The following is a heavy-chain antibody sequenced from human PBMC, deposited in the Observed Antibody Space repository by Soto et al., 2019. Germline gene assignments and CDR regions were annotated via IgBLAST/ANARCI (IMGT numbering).Heavy chain of an antibody. CDR1: DSSMSPYY. V-gene: IGHV4-59*01. J-gene: IGHJ4*02. D-gene: IGHD1-26*01. CDR2: LLYRGTA. CDR3: ARGKDLILGGYAFGY. Sequence: SETLSLTCSVSDSSMSPYYWTWIRQAPGKGLEWIGHLLYRGTATYNPALKGRVTISLDTSKKQVSLKLSSVIAADTAVYYCARGKDLILGGYAFGYWGPGTLVTVSS.